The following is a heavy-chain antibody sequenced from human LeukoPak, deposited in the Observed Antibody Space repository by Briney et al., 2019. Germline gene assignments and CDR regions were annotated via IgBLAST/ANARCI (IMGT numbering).Heavy chain of an antibody. CDR2: ISGSGGRT. Sequence: PGGSLRLSCAASGFTFTNYGLSWVRQAPGQGLEWLSGISGSGGRTYYADSVKGRFTISRDNSKNTLYLQMNSLRAEDTAVYYCAEWNGDDAFDIWGQGTMVTVSS. V-gene: IGHV3-23*01. CDR1: GFTFTNYG. CDR3: AEWNGDDAFDI. J-gene: IGHJ3*02. D-gene: IGHD2-8*01.